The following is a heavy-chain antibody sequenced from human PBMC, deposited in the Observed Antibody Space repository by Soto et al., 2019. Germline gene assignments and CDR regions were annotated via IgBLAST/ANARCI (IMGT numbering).Heavy chain of an antibody. Sequence: QVQLVQSGGEVKKPGASVKVSCKASGYTFNSYGISWVRQAPGQGLEWMGWIRVKNGNTNYAQNIQGRFTMTTDTSTSTAYMELRSLRSDDTAVYYCARGPTGGDIWGQRTMVTVSS. V-gene: IGHV1-18*01. D-gene: IGHD2-8*02. J-gene: IGHJ3*02. CDR1: GYTFNSYG. CDR2: IRVKNGNT. CDR3: ARGPTGGDI.